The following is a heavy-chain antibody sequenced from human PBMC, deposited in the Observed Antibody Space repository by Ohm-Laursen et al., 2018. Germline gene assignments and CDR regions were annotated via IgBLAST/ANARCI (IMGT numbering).Heavy chain of an antibody. CDR3: AKDRGLTVTLDY. D-gene: IGHD4-17*01. V-gene: IGHV3-30*18. CDR1: GFTFSSYG. Sequence: SLRLSCAASGFTFSSYGMHWVRQAPGKGLEWVAVISYGGSNKYYADSVKGRFTISRDNSKNTLYLQMNSLRAEDTAVYYCAKDRGLTVTLDYWGQGTLVTVSS. J-gene: IGHJ4*02. CDR2: ISYGGSNK.